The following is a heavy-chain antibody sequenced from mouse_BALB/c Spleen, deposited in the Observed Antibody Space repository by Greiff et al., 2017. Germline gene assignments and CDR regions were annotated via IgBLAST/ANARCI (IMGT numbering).Heavy chain of an antibody. CDR3: ARDRGRLVRFAY. V-gene: IGHV5-4*02. CDR1: GFTFSDYY. J-gene: IGHJ3*01. Sequence: EVKVVESGGGLVKPGGSLKLSCAASGFTFSDYYMYWVRQTPEKRLEWVATISDGGSYTYYPDSVKGRFTISRDNAKNNLYLQMSSLKSEDTAMYYCARDRGRLVRFAYWGQGTLVTVSA. CDR2: ISDGGSYT. D-gene: IGHD2-10*02.